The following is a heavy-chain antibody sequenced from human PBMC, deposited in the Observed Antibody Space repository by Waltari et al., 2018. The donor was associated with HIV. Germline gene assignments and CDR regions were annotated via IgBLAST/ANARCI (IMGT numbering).Heavy chain of an antibody. CDR2: FWSDGVEI. CDR1: GFTFSNFA. J-gene: IGHJ4*02. V-gene: IGHV3-33*01. D-gene: IGHD6-6*01. CDR3: ARGYSSSRWIPLYH. Sequence: QVQLVESGGGVVKPGTSLTLSCAVSGFTFSNFAIHWVRQSPGEGLEWLAVFWSDGVEISYADSVKGRFTISKDSSQKTLYLHLTSLRAEDTALYYCARGYSSSRWIPLYHWGRGTLVTVSS.